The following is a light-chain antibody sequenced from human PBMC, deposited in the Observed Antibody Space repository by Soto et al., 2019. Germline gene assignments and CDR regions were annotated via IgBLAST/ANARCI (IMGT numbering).Light chain of an antibody. CDR3: NSYTTGTTRV. J-gene: IGLJ3*02. CDR1: TSDVGRYNY. V-gene: IGLV2-14*01. Sequence: QSALTQPASVSGSPGQSITISCTGTTSDVGRYNYVSWHQQHPGKAPKLLIFDVSNRPSGVSDRFSGSKSGNTASLTISGLQAEDEADYYCNSYTTGTTRVFGGGTKVTVL. CDR2: DVS.